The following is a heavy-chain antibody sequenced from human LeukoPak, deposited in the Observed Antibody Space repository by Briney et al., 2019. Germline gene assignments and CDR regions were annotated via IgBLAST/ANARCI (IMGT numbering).Heavy chain of an antibody. V-gene: IGHV3-23*01. Sequence: PGGSLRLSCAAPGFTFSSYAMSWVRQAPGKGLEWVSAISGSGGSTYYADSVKGRFTISRDNSKNTLYLQMNSLRAEDTAVYYCAKGQQWLVLGYYWGQGTLVTVSS. CDR3: AKGQQWLVLGYY. CDR1: GFTFSSYA. J-gene: IGHJ4*02. D-gene: IGHD6-19*01. CDR2: ISGSGGST.